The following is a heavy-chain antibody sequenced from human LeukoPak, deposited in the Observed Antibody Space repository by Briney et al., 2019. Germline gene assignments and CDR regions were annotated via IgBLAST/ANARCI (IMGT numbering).Heavy chain of an antibody. CDR2: IYYSGST. D-gene: IGHD2-15*01. J-gene: IGHJ6*03. V-gene: IGHV4-59*12. CDR1: GGSISSYY. Sequence: SETLSLTCTVSGGSISSYYWSWIRQPPGKGLEWIGYIYYSGSTNYNPSLKSRVTISVDTSKNQFSLKLSSVTAADTAVYYCARVRALLPSGRYCSGGSCYRGLSYYYYYYYMDVWGKGTTVTVSS. CDR3: ARVRALLPSGRYCSGGSCYRGLSYYYYYYYMDV.